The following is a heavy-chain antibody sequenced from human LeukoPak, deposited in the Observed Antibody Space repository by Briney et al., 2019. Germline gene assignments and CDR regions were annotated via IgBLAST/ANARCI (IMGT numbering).Heavy chain of an antibody. CDR3: ARGFLETNYDY. CDR2: IHYTGST. V-gene: IGHV4-38-2*02. Sequence: TSSETLSLTCTVSGYSISRAYYWGWIRQSPEKGLEWIATIHYTGSTYYNPSFKSRVTISVDTSKNQFSVKLTSVTAADTAVYYCARGFLETNYDYWGQGTLVTVSS. J-gene: IGHJ4*02. CDR1: GYSISRAYY. D-gene: IGHD3-3*01.